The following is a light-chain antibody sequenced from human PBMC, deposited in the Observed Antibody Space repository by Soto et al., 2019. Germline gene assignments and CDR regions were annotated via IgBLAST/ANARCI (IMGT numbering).Light chain of an antibody. J-gene: IGLJ2*01. CDR3: CSYTSSSTPVV. V-gene: IGLV2-14*01. CDR1: SSDVGGYSF. Sequence: QSALTQPASVSGSPGQSITICCTGTSSDVGGYSFVSWYQQHPGKAPKLMIYEVTNRPSGVSNRFSGSKSGNTASLTISGLQAEDEADYYCCSYTSSSTPVVFGGGTKLTVL. CDR2: EVT.